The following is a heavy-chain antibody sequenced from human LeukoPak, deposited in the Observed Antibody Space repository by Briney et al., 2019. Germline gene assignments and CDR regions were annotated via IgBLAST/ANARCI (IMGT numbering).Heavy chain of an antibody. J-gene: IGHJ6*03. CDR2: INWNGGST. CDR3: ARQGRSSSSWGGYYYYYMDV. Sequence: GGSLRLSCAASGFTFDDYGMSWVRQAPGKGLEWVSGINWNGGSTGYADSVKGRFTISRDNAKNSLYLQMNSLRAEDTALHYCARQGRSSSSWGGYYYYYMDVWGKGTTVTVSS. CDR1: GFTFDDYG. D-gene: IGHD6-6*01. V-gene: IGHV3-20*04.